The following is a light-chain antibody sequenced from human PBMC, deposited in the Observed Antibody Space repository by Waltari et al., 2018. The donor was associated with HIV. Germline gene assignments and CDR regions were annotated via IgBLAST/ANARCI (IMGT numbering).Light chain of an antibody. J-gene: IGKJ4*01. CDR2: VAS. CDR3: QQYNNWPALT. V-gene: IGKV3-15*01. Sequence: EIVMTQSPATLSVSPGEGATLSCRASQSVSSNVAWYQAPRLLIYVASTRDTGIPARFSGSGSGTEFTLTISSLQSEDFAVYYCQQYNNWPALTFGGGTKVEIK. CDR1: QSVSSN.